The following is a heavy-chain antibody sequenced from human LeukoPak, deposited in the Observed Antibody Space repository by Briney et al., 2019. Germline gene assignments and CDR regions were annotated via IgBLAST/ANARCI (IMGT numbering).Heavy chain of an antibody. J-gene: IGHJ4*02. Sequence: PGGSLRLSCAASAFTFNTYPMAWVRQAPGKGLEWVSLITDNGGRTYHADSVKGRFTISRDNSKNTLHLQMSSLRVEDTAIYYCAKERQTTTAFDSWGQGTLVTVSS. CDR3: AKERQTTTAFDS. CDR1: AFTFNTYP. CDR2: ITDNGGRT. D-gene: IGHD4-17*01. V-gene: IGHV3-23*01.